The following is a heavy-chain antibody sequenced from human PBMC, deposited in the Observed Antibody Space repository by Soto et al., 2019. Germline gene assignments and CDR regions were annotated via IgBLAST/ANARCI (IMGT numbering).Heavy chain of an antibody. Sequence: SETLSLTCTFSGCSISSGDYYWSWIRQPPGKGLEWIGYIYYSGSTYYNPSLRSRVTISVDTSKNQFSLKLSSVTAADTAVYYCATLGSGVDYWGQGTLVTV. CDR1: GCSISSGDYY. D-gene: IGHD3-10*01. CDR3: ATLGSGVDY. V-gene: IGHV4-30-4*01. CDR2: IYYSGST. J-gene: IGHJ4*02.